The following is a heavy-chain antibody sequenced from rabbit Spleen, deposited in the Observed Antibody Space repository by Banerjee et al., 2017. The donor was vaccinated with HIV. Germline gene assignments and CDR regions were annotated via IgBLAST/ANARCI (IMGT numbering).Heavy chain of an antibody. CDR2: IDTGSSGFT. V-gene: IGHV1S40*01. Sequence: QSLEESGGGLVQPEGSLTLTCTASGVSFSSNYYMCWVRQAPGKGLEWIACIDTGSSGFTYFANWAKGRFTISKTSSTTVTLQMTSLTVADTATYFCARDTGTSFSSYGMDLWGPGTLVTVS. D-gene: IGHD7-1*01. J-gene: IGHJ6*01. CDR3: ARDTGTSFSSYGMDL. CDR1: GVSFSSNYY.